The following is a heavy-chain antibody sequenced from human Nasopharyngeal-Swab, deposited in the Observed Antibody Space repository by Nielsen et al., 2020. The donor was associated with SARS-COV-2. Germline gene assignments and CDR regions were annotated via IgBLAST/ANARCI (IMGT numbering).Heavy chain of an antibody. J-gene: IGHJ4*02. CDR3: ARTGSGWYHDY. V-gene: IGHV3-11*06. CDR2: ISSSSSYT. Sequence: GESLKISCAASGFTFSDYYMSWIRQAPGKGLEWVSYISSSSSYTNYADSVKGRFTISRDNAKNSLYLQMNSLRAEDTAVYYCARTGSGWYHDYWGQGTLVTVS. D-gene: IGHD6-19*01. CDR1: GFTFSDYY.